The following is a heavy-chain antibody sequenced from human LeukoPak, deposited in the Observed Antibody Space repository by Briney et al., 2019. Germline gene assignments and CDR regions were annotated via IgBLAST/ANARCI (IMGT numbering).Heavy chain of an antibody. CDR2: IIPIFGTA. V-gene: IGHV1-69*13. D-gene: IGHD6-13*01. J-gene: IGHJ4*02. Sequence: ASVKVSCKASGYIFTSHYMHWVRQAPGQGLEWMGGIIPIFGTANYAQKFQGRVTITADESTSTAYMELSSLRSEDTAVYYCARGKGIAAAGAYYFDYWGQGTLVTVSS. CDR1: GYIFTSHY. CDR3: ARGKGIAAAGAYYFDY.